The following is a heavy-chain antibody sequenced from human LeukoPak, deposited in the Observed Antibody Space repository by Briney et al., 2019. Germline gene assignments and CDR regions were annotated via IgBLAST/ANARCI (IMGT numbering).Heavy chain of an antibody. D-gene: IGHD2-15*01. CDR2: INHSGST. CDR3: ARRYCSGGSCYAVRY. J-gene: IGHJ4*02. V-gene: IGHV4-34*01. Sequence: SSETLSLTCAVYGGSFSGYYWSWIRQTPGKGLEWIGEINHSGSTNYNPSLKSRVTISVDTSKNQFSLKLSSVTAADTAVYYCARRYCSGGSCYAVRYWGQGTLVTVSS. CDR1: GGSFSGYY.